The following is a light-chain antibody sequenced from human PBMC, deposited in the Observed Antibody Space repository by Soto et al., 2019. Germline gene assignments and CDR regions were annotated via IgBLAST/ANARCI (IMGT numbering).Light chain of an antibody. CDR2: DAS. CDR3: QQRSDWPT. CDR1: QSVTNY. V-gene: IGKV3-11*01. Sequence: EIVLTQSPATLSLSPGERATLSCRASQSVTNYLAWYQQKPGQAPRLLIYDASNRATGIPARFSGSGSGTDFTLTISSLDPEDFAVYYCQQRSDWPTFGPGTKVHIK. J-gene: IGKJ3*01.